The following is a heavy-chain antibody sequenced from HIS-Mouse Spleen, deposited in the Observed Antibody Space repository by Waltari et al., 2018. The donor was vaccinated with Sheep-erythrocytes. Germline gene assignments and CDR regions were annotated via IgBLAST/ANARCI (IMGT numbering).Heavy chain of an antibody. J-gene: IGHJ3*02. CDR1: GYSCTSYW. CDR2: IYPGDSDT. V-gene: IGHV5-51*03. Sequence: EVQLVQSGAEVKKPGESLKISCKGSGYSCTSYWCGWVRQMPGKGLEWMGMIYPGDSDTRYSPSFQGQVTISADKSISTAYLQWSRLKASDTAMYYCARRTYYDFWSGYYTDAFDIWGQGTMVTVSS. D-gene: IGHD3-3*01. CDR3: ARRTYYDFWSGYYTDAFDI.